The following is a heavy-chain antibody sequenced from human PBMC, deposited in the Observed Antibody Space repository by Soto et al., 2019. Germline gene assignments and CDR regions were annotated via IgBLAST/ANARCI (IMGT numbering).Heavy chain of an antibody. Sequence: SETLSLTCAVYGGSFTGYYSSWIRQPPGKGLEWIGEINHSGSTNYNPSLKSRVTISVDTSKNQFSLKLSSVTAADTAVYYCAQRGELVYYMDVWGKGTTVTVSS. CDR3: AQRGELVYYMDV. D-gene: IGHD6-13*01. CDR1: GGSFTGYY. V-gene: IGHV4-34*01. J-gene: IGHJ6*03. CDR2: INHSGST.